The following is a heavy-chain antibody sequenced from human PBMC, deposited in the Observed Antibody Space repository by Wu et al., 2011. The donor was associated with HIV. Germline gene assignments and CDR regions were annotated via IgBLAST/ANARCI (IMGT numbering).Heavy chain of an antibody. Sequence: VQLVQSGAEVKKPGESLKISCKGSGYSFTSYWTGWVRQMPGKGLEWMGIIYPGDSDTRYSPSFQGQVTISADKSISTAYLQWSSLKASDTAMYYCARRGSGYYLAEKKYNWFDPWGQGTLVTVPS. CDR3: ARRGSGYYLAEKKYNWFDP. CDR2: IYPGDSDT. V-gene: IGHV5-51*03. J-gene: IGHJ5*02. CDR1: GYSFTSYW. D-gene: IGHD3-3*01.